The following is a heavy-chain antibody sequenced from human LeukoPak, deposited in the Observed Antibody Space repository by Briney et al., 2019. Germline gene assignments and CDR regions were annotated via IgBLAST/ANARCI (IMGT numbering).Heavy chain of an antibody. CDR1: GYTFTGYY. CDR2: INPNSGGT. D-gene: IGHD3-22*01. CDR3: ARLGWDSSGYSAFDI. V-gene: IGHV1-2*02. Sequence: ASVKVSCKASGYTFTGYYMHWVRQAPGQGLEWMGWINPNSGGTNYAQKFQGRVTMTRDTSISTAYMELSRLRSDDTAVYYCARLGWDSSGYSAFDIWGQGTMVTVSS. J-gene: IGHJ3*02.